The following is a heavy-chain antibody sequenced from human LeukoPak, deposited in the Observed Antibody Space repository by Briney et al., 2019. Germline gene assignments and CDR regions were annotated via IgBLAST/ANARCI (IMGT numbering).Heavy chain of an antibody. V-gene: IGHV1-2*02. J-gene: IGHJ5*02. Sequence: ASVTVSYKASGYTFTGYYIHWVRQAPGQGLEWMGWINPNSGGTNYAQKFQGRVTMTRDTSISTAYMELSRLRSDDTAVYYCARALLGSPRAAGPNWFDPWGQGTLVTVPS. CDR1: GYTFTGYY. CDR3: ARALLGSPRAAGPNWFDP. CDR2: INPNSGGT. D-gene: IGHD6-13*01.